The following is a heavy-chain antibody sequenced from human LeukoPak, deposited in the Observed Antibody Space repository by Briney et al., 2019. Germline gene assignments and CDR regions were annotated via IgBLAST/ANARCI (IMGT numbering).Heavy chain of an antibody. Sequence: GGSLRLSCAASGFTVSSNYMSWVRQAPGKGLEWVSVISGSGGSTYYADSVKGRFTISRDNSKNTLYLQMNSLRAEDTAVYYCAKDLAYSSSWYFDYWGQGTLVTVSS. CDR2: ISGSGGST. CDR3: AKDLAYSSSWYFDY. V-gene: IGHV3-23*01. D-gene: IGHD6-13*01. J-gene: IGHJ4*02. CDR1: GFTVSSNY.